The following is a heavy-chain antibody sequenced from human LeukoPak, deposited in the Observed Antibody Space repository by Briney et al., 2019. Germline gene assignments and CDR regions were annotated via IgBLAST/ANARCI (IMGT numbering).Heavy chain of an antibody. CDR2: IYYSGST. D-gene: IGHD4-17*01. V-gene: IGHV4-39*07. Sequence: PSETLSLTCTVSGGSISSSCYYWGWIRQPPGKGLEWIGSIYYSGSTYYNPSLKSRLTISVDTSKNQFSLKLSSVTAADTAVYYCARTRGVPYGDYLNDCWGQGTLVTVSS. J-gene: IGHJ4*02. CDR3: ARTRGVPYGDYLNDC. CDR1: GGSISSSCYY.